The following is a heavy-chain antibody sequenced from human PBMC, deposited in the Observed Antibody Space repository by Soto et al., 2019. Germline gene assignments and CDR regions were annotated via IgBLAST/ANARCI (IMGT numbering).Heavy chain of an antibody. D-gene: IGHD6-13*01. Sequence: GGSLRLSCAASGFTFSSYAMSWVRQAPGKGLEWVSGIRGFSPYTFYAESVKGRFTISRDNSINTLYLQMNSLRAEDTAVYYCAKDRDIAAAGYNFDYWGQGTLVTVSS. CDR2: IRGFSPYT. V-gene: IGHV3-23*01. J-gene: IGHJ4*02. CDR1: GFTFSSYA. CDR3: AKDRDIAAAGYNFDY.